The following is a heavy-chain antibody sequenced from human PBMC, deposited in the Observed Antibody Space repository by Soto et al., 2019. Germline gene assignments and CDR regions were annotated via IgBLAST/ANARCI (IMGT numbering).Heavy chain of an antibody. J-gene: IGHJ6*02. CDR3: AADCTIFGAPTGYYYYGMDV. CDR1: GFTFTSSV. D-gene: IGHD3-3*01. V-gene: IGHV1-58*01. Sequence: SVKVSCKASGFTFTSSVVQWVRQARGQRLEWIGWIVVGSGNTNYAQKFQERVTITRDMSTSTAYMELSSLRSEDTAVYYCAADCTIFGAPTGYYYYGMDVWGQGTTVTVSS. CDR2: IVVGSGNT.